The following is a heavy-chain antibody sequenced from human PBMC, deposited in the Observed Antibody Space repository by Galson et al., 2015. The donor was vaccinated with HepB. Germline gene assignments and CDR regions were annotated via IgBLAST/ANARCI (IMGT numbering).Heavy chain of an antibody. CDR2: IKSKTDGGTT. J-gene: IGHJ6*03. Sequence: SLRLSCAASGFTFSNAWMSWVRQAPGKGLEWVGRIKSKTDGGTTDYAAPVKGRFTISRDDSKNTLYLQMNSLKTEDTAVYYCTTVEALKWLLYYYYYYMDVWGKGTTVTVSS. D-gene: IGHD3-3*01. V-gene: IGHV3-15*01. CDR1: GFTFSNAW. CDR3: TTVEALKWLLYYYYYYMDV.